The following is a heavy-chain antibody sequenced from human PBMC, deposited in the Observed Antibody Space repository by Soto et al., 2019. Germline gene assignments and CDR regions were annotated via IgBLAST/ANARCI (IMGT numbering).Heavy chain of an antibody. J-gene: IGHJ4*02. D-gene: IGHD5-12*01. CDR1: GGTFSSYT. V-gene: IGHV1-69*04. CDR3: ARERGGDGYNYYFDY. Sequence: ASVKVSCKASGGTFSSYTISWVRQAPGQGLEWMGRIIPILGIANYAQKFQGRVTITADKSTSTAYMELSSLRSEDTAVYYCARERGGDGYNYYFDYWGQGTLVTVSS. CDR2: IIPILGIA.